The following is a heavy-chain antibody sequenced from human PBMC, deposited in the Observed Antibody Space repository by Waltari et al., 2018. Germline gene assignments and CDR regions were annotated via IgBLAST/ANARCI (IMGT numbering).Heavy chain of an antibody. J-gene: IGHJ5*01. D-gene: IGHD3-9*01. V-gene: IGHV1-18*01. Sequence: VQLEQSGAEGKRPGAAVKISCKTSGDNIGSNGISWLRQAPGQGPEWMGWVSGYTSDTIYAQTFQGRLALSTDASTKPAYMHLWSLRSDDTAIYYCVKDLNIVTEYWKMPFDSWCQGTQVTVSS. CDR2: VSGYTSDT. CDR1: GDNIGSNG. CDR3: VKDLNIVTEYWKMPFDS.